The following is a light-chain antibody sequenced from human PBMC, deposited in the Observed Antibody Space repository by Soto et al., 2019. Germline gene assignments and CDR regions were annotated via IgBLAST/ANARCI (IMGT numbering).Light chain of an antibody. Sequence: QSVLTQPPSVSAAPGQKVTISCSGNSFNIGNNFVSWYQQFPGTAPKLLICDNNKRPSGIPDRFSGSKSGTSSTLGITGLQTGDEALYYCATWDDSLSDVIFGGGTKLTVL. CDR2: DNN. V-gene: IGLV1-51*01. J-gene: IGLJ2*01. CDR1: SFNIGNNF. CDR3: ATWDDSLSDVI.